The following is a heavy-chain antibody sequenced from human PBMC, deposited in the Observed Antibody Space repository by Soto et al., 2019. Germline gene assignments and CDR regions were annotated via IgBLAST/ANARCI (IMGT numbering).Heavy chain of an antibody. D-gene: IGHD4-17*01. CDR2: IYYSGST. J-gene: IGHJ3*01. CDR1: GFSISRGGYY. CDR3: ERDRVGGRTDDSGDYDGAFDL. V-gene: IGHV4-31*03. Sequence: SETLSLTCTVSGFSISRGGYYWSWIRQHTGKGLEWIGYIYYSGSTYYNPSLKRRVTIAVDTAKNQFSRKRSSVTAADMAVYYCERDRVGGRTDDSGDYDGAFDLWGNGTMVTVSS.